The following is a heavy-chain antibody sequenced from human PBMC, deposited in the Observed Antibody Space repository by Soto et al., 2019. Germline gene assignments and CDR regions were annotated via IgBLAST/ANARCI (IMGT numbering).Heavy chain of an antibody. J-gene: IGHJ3*02. Sequence: ASVKVSCKASGYTFTSYGISWVRQAPGQGLEWMGWISAYNGNTNYAQKLKGRVTMTTDTSTSTAYMELRSLRSDDAAVYYCARWDGGSYSDAFDIWGQGTMVTVSS. CDR1: GYTFTSYG. CDR3: ARWDGGSYSDAFDI. D-gene: IGHD1-26*01. V-gene: IGHV1-18*01. CDR2: ISAYNGNT.